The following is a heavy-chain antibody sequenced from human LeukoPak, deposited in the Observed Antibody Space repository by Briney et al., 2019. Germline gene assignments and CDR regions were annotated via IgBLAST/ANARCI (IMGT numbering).Heavy chain of an antibody. Sequence: PSETLSLTCAVYGGSFSGYYWSWIRQPPGKGLEWIGEINHSGSTNYNPSLKSRVTISVDTSKNQFSLKLSSVTAADTAVYYCARGRRRYYYDSSGYYPSRDAEYFQHWGQGTLVTVSS. J-gene: IGHJ1*01. V-gene: IGHV4-34*01. D-gene: IGHD3-22*01. CDR3: ARGRRRYYYDSSGYYPSRDAEYFQH. CDR1: GGSFSGYY. CDR2: INHSGST.